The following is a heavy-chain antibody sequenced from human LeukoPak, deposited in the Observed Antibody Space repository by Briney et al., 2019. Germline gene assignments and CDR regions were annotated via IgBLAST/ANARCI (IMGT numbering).Heavy chain of an antibody. CDR1: GGTSSSYA. CDR2: IIPFSGTA. Sequence: SVKVSCKASGGTSSSYAISWVRQAPGQGLEWMGGIIPFSGTATYAQKFQGRVTITADEYTRTAHMELSSLRFEDTAVYHCARDRGMDSSGYPGWFDPWGQGTLVTVSS. D-gene: IGHD3-22*01. J-gene: IGHJ5*02. V-gene: IGHV1-69*13. CDR3: ARDRGMDSSGYPGWFDP.